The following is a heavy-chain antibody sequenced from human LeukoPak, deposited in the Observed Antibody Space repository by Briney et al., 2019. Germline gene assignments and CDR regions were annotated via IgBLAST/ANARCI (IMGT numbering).Heavy chain of an antibody. J-gene: IGHJ4*02. V-gene: IGHV3-49*03. CDR1: GFTFGDYA. CDR3: TRDEQQLEAFDY. D-gene: IGHD6-13*01. CDR2: IRSKAYGGTT. Sequence: RSLRLSCTASGFTFGDYAMSWFRQAPGKGLEWVGFIRSKAYGGTTEYAASVKGRFTISRDDSKSVAYLQMNSLKTEDTAVYHCTRDEQQLEAFDYWGQGTLVTVSS.